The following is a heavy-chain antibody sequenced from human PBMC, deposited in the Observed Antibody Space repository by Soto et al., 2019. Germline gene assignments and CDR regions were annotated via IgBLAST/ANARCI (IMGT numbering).Heavy chain of an antibody. V-gene: IGHV4-59*01. CDR2: IYYSGST. CDR1: GGSISSYY. J-gene: IGHJ6*02. CDR3: ARVLANYGTDV. Sequence: PSDTLCLTCTVSGGSISSYYWSWIRQPPGKGLEWIGYIYYSGSTNYNPSLKSRVTISVDTSKNQFSLKLSSVTAADTAVYYCARVLANYGTDVWGQGTTVTVSS.